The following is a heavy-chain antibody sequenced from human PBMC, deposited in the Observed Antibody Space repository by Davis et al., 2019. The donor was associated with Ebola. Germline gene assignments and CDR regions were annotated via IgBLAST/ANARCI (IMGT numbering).Heavy chain of an antibody. V-gene: IGHV1-46*03. Sequence: ASVKVSCKASGYTFTNYYMHWVRQAPGQGLEWMGMINPNDGRTIYAQKFQGRVTVTRDTSTTTVYMDLSSLRSEDTALYYRTTPGGQDSGYDVFDVWGQGTMVTVSS. CDR2: INPNDGRT. D-gene: IGHD5-12*01. CDR1: GYTFTNYY. J-gene: IGHJ3*01. CDR3: TTPGGQDSGYDVFDV.